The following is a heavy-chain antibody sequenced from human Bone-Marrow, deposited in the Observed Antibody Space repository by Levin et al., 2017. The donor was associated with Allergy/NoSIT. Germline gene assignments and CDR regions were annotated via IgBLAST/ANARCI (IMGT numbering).Heavy chain of an antibody. CDR2: MNPNSGNT. Sequence: ASVKVSCKASGYTFTSYDINWVRQATGQGLEWMGWMNPNSGNTGYAQKFQGRVTMTRNTSISTAYMELSSLRSEDTAVYYCARFDQGYSSGWYWFDPWGQGTLVTVSS. CDR3: ARFDQGYSSGWYWFDP. CDR1: GYTFTSYD. D-gene: IGHD6-19*01. V-gene: IGHV1-8*01. J-gene: IGHJ5*02.